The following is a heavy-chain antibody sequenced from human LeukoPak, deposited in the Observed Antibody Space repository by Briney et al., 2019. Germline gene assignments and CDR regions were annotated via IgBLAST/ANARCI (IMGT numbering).Heavy chain of an antibody. CDR3: AKRIPDDFFSAAGRVEGSDFQH. CDR1: GFTFSSYA. D-gene: IGHD6-13*01. V-gene: IGHV3-23*01. CDR2: ISGSGGST. J-gene: IGHJ1*01. Sequence: GGSLRLSCAASGFTFSSYAMSWVRQAPGKGLEWVSAISGSGGSTYYADSVKGRFTISRDNSKNTLYLQMNSLRAEDTAVYYCAKRIPDDFFSAAGRVEGSDFQHWGQGTLVTVSS.